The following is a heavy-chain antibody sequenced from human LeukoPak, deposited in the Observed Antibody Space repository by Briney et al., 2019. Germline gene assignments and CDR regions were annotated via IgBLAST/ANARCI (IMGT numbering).Heavy chain of an antibody. CDR2: ISAYNGNT. D-gene: IGHD3-10*01. J-gene: IGHJ4*02. V-gene: IGHV1-18*01. CDR1: GYTFTSYG. Sequence: ASVKVSCKASGYTFTSYGISWVRQAPGQGLEWMGWISAYNGNTNYAQKLQGRVTMTTDTSTSTAYMELRSLRSDDTAVYYCAREFASGSDWMLPYFDYWGQGTLVTVSS. CDR3: AREFASGSDWMLPYFDY.